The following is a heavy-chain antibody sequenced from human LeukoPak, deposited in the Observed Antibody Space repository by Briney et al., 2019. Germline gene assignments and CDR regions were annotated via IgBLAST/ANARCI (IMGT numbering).Heavy chain of an antibody. CDR3: ATRGYCSSTSCYRDLHYFDY. CDR1: GYTLTELS. D-gene: IGHD2-2*02. V-gene: IGHV1-24*01. Sequence: ASVKVSCKVSGYTLTELSMHWVRPAPGKGREWMGGFDPEDGETIYAQKFQGRVTMTEDTSTDTAYMELSSLRSEDTAVYYCATRGYCSSTSCYRDLHYFDYWGQGTLVTVSS. CDR2: FDPEDGET. J-gene: IGHJ4*02.